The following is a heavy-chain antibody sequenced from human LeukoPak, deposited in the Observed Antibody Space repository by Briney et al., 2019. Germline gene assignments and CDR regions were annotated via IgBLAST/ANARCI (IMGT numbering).Heavy chain of an antibody. V-gene: IGHV1-2*02. CDR3: ARGRKDYYYYYYMDV. CDR2: INPNSGDT. Sequence: ASVKVSCKASGYTFTGYYMHWVRQAPGQGLEWMGWINPNSGDTNYGQKFQGRVTMTRDTSISTAYMELSSLRSEDTAVYYCARGRKDYYYYYYMDVWGKGTTVTISS. CDR1: GYTFTGYY. J-gene: IGHJ6*03.